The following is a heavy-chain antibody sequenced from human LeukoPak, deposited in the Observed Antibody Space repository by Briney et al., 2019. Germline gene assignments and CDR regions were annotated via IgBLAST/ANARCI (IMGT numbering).Heavy chain of an antibody. D-gene: IGHD1-1*01. J-gene: IGHJ3*02. CDR2: IYHSGST. Sequence: PSETLSLTCTVSGGSISSGGYYWSWIRQPPGKGLEWIGYIYHSGSTYYNPSLKSRVTISVDRSKNQFSLKLSSVTAADTAVYYCARGSHDSDDAFDIWGQGTMVTVSS. CDR3: ARGSHDSDDAFDI. V-gene: IGHV4-30-2*01. CDR1: GGSISSGGYY.